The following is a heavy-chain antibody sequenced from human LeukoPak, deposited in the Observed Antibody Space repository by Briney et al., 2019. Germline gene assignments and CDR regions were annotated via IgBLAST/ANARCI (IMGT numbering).Heavy chain of an antibody. V-gene: IGHV3-23*01. CDR1: GFTFSSYA. CDR3: AKAYSASEQWLVRGFDY. J-gene: IGHJ4*02. D-gene: IGHD6-19*01. Sequence: GGSLRLSCAASGFTFSSYAMSWVRQAPGKGLEWVSAISGSGGSTYYADSVKGRFTISRDNSKNTLYLQMNSLRAEDTAVYYCAKAYSASEQWLVRGFDYWGQGTLVTVPS. CDR2: ISGSGGST.